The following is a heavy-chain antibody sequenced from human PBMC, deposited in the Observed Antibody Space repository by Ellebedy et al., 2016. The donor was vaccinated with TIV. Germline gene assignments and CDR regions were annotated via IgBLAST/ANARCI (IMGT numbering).Heavy chain of an antibody. D-gene: IGHD3-3*01. CDR3: ARDLVEYYDFWSGYPVYYFDY. CDR1: GDSISSGAYY. J-gene: IGHJ4*02. Sequence: SETLSLTCSVSGDSISSGAYYWSWIRQPPGKGLEWIGYIYYSGSTNYNPSLKSRVTISVDKSKNQFSLKLSSVTAADTAVYYCARDLVEYYDFWSGYPVYYFDYWGQGTLVTVSS. CDR2: IYYSGST. V-gene: IGHV4-61*08.